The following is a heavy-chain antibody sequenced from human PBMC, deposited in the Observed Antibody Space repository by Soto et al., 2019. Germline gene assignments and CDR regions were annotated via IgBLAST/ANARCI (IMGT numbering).Heavy chain of an antibody. J-gene: IGHJ4*02. CDR2: IYYSGST. CDR3: ARPSGSYLYYFDY. D-gene: IGHD1-26*01. CDR1: GGSISSSSYY. Sequence: PSETLSLTCTVSGGSISSSSYYWGWIRQPPGKGLEWIGSIYYSGSTYYKQSLKSRVTISVDTSKNQFSLKLSSVTAADTAVYYCARPSGSYLYYFDYWGQGTLVTVSS. V-gene: IGHV4-39*01.